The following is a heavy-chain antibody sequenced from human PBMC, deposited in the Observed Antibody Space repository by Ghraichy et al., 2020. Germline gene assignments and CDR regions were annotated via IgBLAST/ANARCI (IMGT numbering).Heavy chain of an antibody. Sequence: GGSLRLSCAAPGITFSNVWMSWVRQAPGKGLEWVGRIKTTGTTDYAAPVKGRFTISRDDSKKMLYLQMNSLKTEDTAAYYCTNYNQKDAFDFWGQGTVVTVSS. CDR1: GITFSNVW. D-gene: IGHD1-14*01. J-gene: IGHJ3*01. CDR3: TNYNQKDAFDF. CDR2: IKTTGTT. V-gene: IGHV3-15*05.